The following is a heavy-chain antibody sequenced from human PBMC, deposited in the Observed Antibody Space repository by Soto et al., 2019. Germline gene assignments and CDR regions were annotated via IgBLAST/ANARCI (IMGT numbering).Heavy chain of an antibody. Sequence: QVQLVESGGGVVQPGRSLRLSCAASGFTFSSYAMHWVRQAPGKGLEWVAVISYDGSNKYYADSVKGRFTISRDNSKNTLYLQMNSLRADDTAVYYCARDSLNIVVVPAANFDYWGQGNLVTVAS. V-gene: IGHV3-30-3*01. D-gene: IGHD2-2*01. J-gene: IGHJ4*02. CDR1: GFTFSSYA. CDR2: ISYDGSNK. CDR3: ARDSLNIVVVPAANFDY.